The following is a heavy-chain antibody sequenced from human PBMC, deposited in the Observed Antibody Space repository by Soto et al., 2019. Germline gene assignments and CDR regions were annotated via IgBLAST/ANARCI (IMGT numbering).Heavy chain of an antibody. CDR1: GGSVSSGSYY. Sequence: PSETLSLTCTVSGGSVSSGSYYWSWIRQPPGKGLEWIGYIYYSGSTNYNPSLKSRVTISVDTSKNQFSLKLSSVTAADTAVYYCARDRGGYYDILTGYYHSYSCGMDFCGQATTVTVS. D-gene: IGHD3-9*01. CDR2: IYYSGST. J-gene: IGHJ6*02. V-gene: IGHV4-61*01. CDR3: ARDRGGYYDILTGYYHSYSCGMDF.